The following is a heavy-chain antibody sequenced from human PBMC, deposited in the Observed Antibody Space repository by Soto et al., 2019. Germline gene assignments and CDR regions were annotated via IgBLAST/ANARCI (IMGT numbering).Heavy chain of an antibody. CDR1: GFSFAGYA. D-gene: IGHD3-3*01. CDR2: VSGGGAST. J-gene: IGHJ4*02. CDR3: AKTQNFYGYYTGFDS. V-gene: IGHV3-23*01. Sequence: PWGSLRLCCIVSGFSFAGYALAGVRQAPGKGLEWVAAVSGGGASTYYADSVKGRFSISRDKSGNMVYLQMNSLTAGDTAVYYCAKTQNFYGYYTGFDSWGQGTRVTVSS.